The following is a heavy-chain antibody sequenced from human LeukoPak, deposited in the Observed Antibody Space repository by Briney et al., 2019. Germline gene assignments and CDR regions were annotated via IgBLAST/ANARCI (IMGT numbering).Heavy chain of an antibody. CDR1: GYTLTELS. D-gene: IGHD4-17*01. CDR2: FDPEDGET. J-gene: IGHJ4*02. V-gene: IGHV1-24*01. Sequence: ASVKVSCKVSGYTLTELSMHWVRQAPGKGLEWMGGFDPEDGETIYAQKFLGRVTMTEDTSTDTAYMELSSLRSEDTAVYYCATAYLRPSNSFDYWGQGTLVTVSS. CDR3: ATAYLRPSNSFDY.